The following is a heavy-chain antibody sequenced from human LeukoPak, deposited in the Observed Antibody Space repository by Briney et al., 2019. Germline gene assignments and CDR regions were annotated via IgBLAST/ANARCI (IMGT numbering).Heavy chain of an antibody. CDR1: GYTFTSYG. J-gene: IGHJ6*03. CDR3: ARVREYSSSSLPVYYYYYYMDV. Sequence: ASVKVSCKASGYTFTSYGISWVRQAPGQGLEWMGWISAYNGNTNYAQKLQGRVTMTTDTSTRTAYMELRSLRSDDTAVYYCARVREYSSSSLPVYYYYYYMDVWGKGTTVTVSS. D-gene: IGHD6-6*01. V-gene: IGHV1-18*01. CDR2: ISAYNGNT.